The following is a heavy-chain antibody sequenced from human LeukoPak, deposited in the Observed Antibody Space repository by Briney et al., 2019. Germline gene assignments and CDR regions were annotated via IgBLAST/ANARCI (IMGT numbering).Heavy chain of an antibody. Sequence: GESLKISCKGSAYSFTSYSIGWVRQMPRKGLEWMGIIHPGDSETRYSPSFQGQVTISADKTINTAYLQWSSLEASDSAMYYCAKQGGSGWSYYWGQGTLVTVSS. J-gene: IGHJ4*02. CDR3: AKQGGSGWSYY. CDR2: IHPGDSET. CDR1: AYSFTSYS. V-gene: IGHV5-51*01. D-gene: IGHD6-19*01.